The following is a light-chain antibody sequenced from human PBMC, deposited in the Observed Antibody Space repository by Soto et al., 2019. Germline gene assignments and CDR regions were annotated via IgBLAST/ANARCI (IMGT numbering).Light chain of an antibody. Sequence: EIVLTQSPGTLSLSPGERATLSCRAVQIVSSSYLAWYQQKPGQAPRLLXYGASSRATGIPDRFSGSGSGTDFTLTISRLEPEDFAVYYCQQYGSSPLLTFGGGTKVDI. V-gene: IGKV3-20*01. CDR3: QQYGSSPLLT. CDR1: QIVSSSY. J-gene: IGKJ4*01. CDR2: GAS.